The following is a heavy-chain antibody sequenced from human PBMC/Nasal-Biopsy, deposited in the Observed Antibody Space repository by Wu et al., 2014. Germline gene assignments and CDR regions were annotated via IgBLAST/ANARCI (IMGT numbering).Heavy chain of an antibody. J-gene: IGHJ4*02. CDR2: TYYRSKWNF. CDR1: GDSVSSNSAA. CDR3: ARRGDHNSYYDY. Sequence: ISGDSVSSNSAAWNWIRQSPSRGLEWLGRTYYRSKWNFDFAPSVRSRLSLSPDTSKNLVSLQLSSVTPEDTAVYFCARRGDHNSYYDYWAQGTLVTVSS. D-gene: IGHD5-24*01. V-gene: IGHV6-1*01.